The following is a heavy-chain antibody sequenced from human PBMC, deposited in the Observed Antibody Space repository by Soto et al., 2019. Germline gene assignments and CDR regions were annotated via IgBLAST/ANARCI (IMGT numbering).Heavy chain of an antibody. J-gene: IGHJ6*02. CDR1: GFTFSSYA. Sequence: GGSLRLSCAASGFTFSSYAMSWVRQAPGKGLEWVSAISGSGGSTYYADSVKGRFTISRDNSKNTLYLQMNSLRAEDTAVYYCAKAGDVDTAMVFAYLLSCGMDVWGQGTTVTVSS. D-gene: IGHD5-18*01. CDR2: ISGSGGST. CDR3: AKAGDVDTAMVFAYLLSCGMDV. V-gene: IGHV3-23*01.